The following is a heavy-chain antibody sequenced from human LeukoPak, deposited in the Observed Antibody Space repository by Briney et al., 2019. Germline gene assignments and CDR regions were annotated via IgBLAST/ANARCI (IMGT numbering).Heavy chain of an antibody. CDR3: ARAALRYFDWLAGMDV. V-gene: IGHV3-30*04. CDR1: GFTFSSYA. D-gene: IGHD3-9*01. Sequence: GGSLRLSCAASGFTFSSYAMNWVRQAPGKGLEWVAVISYDGSNKYYADSVKGRFTISRDNSKNTLYLQMNSLRAEDTAVYYCARAALRYFDWLAGMDVWGKGTTVTVSS. J-gene: IGHJ6*04. CDR2: ISYDGSNK.